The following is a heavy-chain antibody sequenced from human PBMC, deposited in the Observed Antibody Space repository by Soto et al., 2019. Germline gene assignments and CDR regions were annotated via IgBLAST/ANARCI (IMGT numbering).Heavy chain of an antibody. CDR1: GDSISSGGYY. CDR3: ARGSTVAAILFDY. Sequence: LSLTCTVSGDSISSGGYYWSWIRQHPGKGLEWIGYIYYSGSTYYNPSLKSRVIISVDTSKNQFSLKLSSVTAADTAVYYCARGSTVAAILFDYWGQGTLVTVSS. V-gene: IGHV4-31*03. CDR2: IYYSGST. J-gene: IGHJ4*02. D-gene: IGHD2-15*01.